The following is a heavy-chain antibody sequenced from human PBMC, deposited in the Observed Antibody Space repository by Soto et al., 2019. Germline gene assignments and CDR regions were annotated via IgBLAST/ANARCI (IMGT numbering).Heavy chain of an antibody. CDR1: GCSISSGGYY. CDR3: ARELYYYDSSGYSLGAFDI. V-gene: IGHV4-31*03. J-gene: IGHJ3*02. D-gene: IGHD3-22*01. Sequence: SETLSLTCTVSGCSISSGGYYWSWIRQHPGKGLEWIGYIYYSGSTYYNPSLKSRVTISVDTSKNQLSLKLSSVTAADTAVYYCARELYYYDSSGYSLGAFDIWGKGTMVTVSS. CDR2: IYYSGST.